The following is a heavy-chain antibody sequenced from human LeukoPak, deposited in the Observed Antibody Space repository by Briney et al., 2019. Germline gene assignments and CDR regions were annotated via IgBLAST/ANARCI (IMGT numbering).Heavy chain of an antibody. V-gene: IGHV4-61*02. Sequence: SETLSLTCTVSGGSISSGSYYWSWIRQPAGKGLEWIGLVYTSGRTIYNPSLKSRVTISVDTSKNQVSLKLNSVTAADTAVYYCARTIPTAYTNWFDPWGQGTLVTVS. J-gene: IGHJ5*02. CDR1: GGSISSGSYY. CDR3: ARTIPTAYTNWFDP. D-gene: IGHD2-2*01. CDR2: VYTSGRT.